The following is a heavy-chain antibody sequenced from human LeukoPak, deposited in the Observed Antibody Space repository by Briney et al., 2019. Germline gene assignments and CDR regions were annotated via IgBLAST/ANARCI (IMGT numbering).Heavy chain of an antibody. V-gene: IGHV4-59*12. CDR1: GGSISSYF. CDR2: IYYSGST. Sequence: SETLSLTCTVSGGSISSYFWSWIRQPPGKGLEWIGYIYYSGSTNYNPSLKSRVAMSVDTSKNQFSLKLSSVTAADTAVYYCATLLGAGYFDYWGQGTLVTVSS. D-gene: IGHD3-16*01. CDR3: ATLLGAGYFDY. J-gene: IGHJ4*02.